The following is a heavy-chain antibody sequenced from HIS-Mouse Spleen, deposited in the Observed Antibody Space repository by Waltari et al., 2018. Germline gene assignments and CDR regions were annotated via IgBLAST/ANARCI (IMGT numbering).Heavy chain of an antibody. CDR3: ARGVVVVPAAPTAFDI. J-gene: IGHJ3*02. Sequence: QLQLQESGPGLVKPSETLSLTCTVSGGSISSSSYYWCWIRQPPGKGLEWIGSIYYSGRTYYHPCLKSRVTISVDTSKNQFSLKLSSVTAADTAVYYCARGVVVVPAAPTAFDIWGQGTMVTVSS. CDR2: IYYSGRT. CDR1: GGSISSSSYY. V-gene: IGHV4-39*07. D-gene: IGHD2-2*01.